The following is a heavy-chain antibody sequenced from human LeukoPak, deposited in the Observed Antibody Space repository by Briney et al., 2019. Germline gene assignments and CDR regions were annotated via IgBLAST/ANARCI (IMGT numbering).Heavy chain of an antibody. D-gene: IGHD6-13*01. V-gene: IGHV3-33*01. Sequence: GGSLRLSCEASGFTFSDHGIHWVRHTPGKGLEWLAIIYYDGNNKYYADSAKGRFTISRDNPKNTAYLQMNSLRVDDTAVYYCSRGGWPTAGTPRLDVWGQGTTVVVSS. J-gene: IGHJ6*02. CDR2: IYYDGNNK. CDR1: GFTFSDHG. CDR3: SRGGWPTAGTPRLDV.